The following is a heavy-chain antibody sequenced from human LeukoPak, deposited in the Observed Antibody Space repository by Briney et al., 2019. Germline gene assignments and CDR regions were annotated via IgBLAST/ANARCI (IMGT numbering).Heavy chain of an antibody. CDR1: GGSISSYY. V-gene: IGHV4-4*07. CDR2: IYTSGST. D-gene: IGHD4-23*01. Sequence: SETLSLTCTVSGGSISSYYWSWIRQPAGKGLEWIGRIYTSGSTNYNPSLKSRVTMSVDTSKNQFSLKLGSVTAADTVVYYCARDQEPNYGGNSGTFDYWGQGTLVTVSS. CDR3: ARDQEPNYGGNSGTFDY. J-gene: IGHJ4*02.